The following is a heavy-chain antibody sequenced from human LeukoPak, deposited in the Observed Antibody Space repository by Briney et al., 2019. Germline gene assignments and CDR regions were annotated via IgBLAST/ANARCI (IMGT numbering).Heavy chain of an antibody. CDR2: IYYSGST. D-gene: IGHD2-2*01. CDR1: GGSISSYY. CDR3: ASGRIVVVPAAREDYYYMDV. Sequence: SETLSLTCTVSGGSISSYYWSWIRQPPGKGLEWIGYIYYSGSTNYNPSLKSRVTISVDTSKNQFSLKLSSVTAADTAVYYCASGRIVVVPAAREDYYYMDVWGKGTTVTVSS. V-gene: IGHV4-59*01. J-gene: IGHJ6*03.